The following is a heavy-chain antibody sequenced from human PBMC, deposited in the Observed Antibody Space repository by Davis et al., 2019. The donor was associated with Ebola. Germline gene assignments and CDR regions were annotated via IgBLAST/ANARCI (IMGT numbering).Heavy chain of an antibody. CDR3: AKYLSGLDY. J-gene: IGHJ4*02. D-gene: IGHD3-3*01. CDR2: ITGSGGST. Sequence: GESLKISCAAPGFTFSSYAMNWVRQAPGKGLEWVSAITGSGGSTYYADSVKGRFTISRDNSKNTLYLQMNSLRAEDTAVYFCAKYLSGLDYWGQGTLVTVSS. V-gene: IGHV3-23*01. CDR1: GFTFSSYA.